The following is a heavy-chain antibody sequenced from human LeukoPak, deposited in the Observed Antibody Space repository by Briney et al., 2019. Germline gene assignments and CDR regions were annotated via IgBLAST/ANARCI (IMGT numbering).Heavy chain of an antibody. CDR2: ISSNRGST. Sequence: GGSLRLSCAASGFTFSSYAMHWVRQAPGKGLEYVSAISSNRGSTYYANSVKGRFTISRDNYKNTLYLQMGSLRAEDMAVYYCARVPVGSWGPFDYWGQGTLVTVSS. CDR1: GFTFSSYA. CDR3: ARVPVGSWGPFDY. J-gene: IGHJ4*02. V-gene: IGHV3-64*01. D-gene: IGHD4-23*01.